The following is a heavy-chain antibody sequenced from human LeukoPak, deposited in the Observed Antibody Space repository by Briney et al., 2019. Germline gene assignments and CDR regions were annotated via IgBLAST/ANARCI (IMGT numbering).Heavy chain of an antibody. CDR3: ARDKSAGADTGSSFYH. V-gene: IGHV3-72*01. J-gene: IGHJ5*02. D-gene: IGHD3-10*01. Sequence: GGSLRLSCAASGFSFSDHHMDWVRQAPGKGLEWVGLSRRKANSYTTEYAPSVKDRFTISRDDSKNSLYLQMNSLKTEDTAVYYCARDKSAGADTGSSFYHWGQGALVTVSS. CDR1: GFSFSDHH. CDR2: SRRKANSYTT.